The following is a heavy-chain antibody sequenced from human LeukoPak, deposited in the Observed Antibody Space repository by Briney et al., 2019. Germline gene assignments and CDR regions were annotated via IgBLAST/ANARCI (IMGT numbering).Heavy chain of an antibody. CDR2: IYYSGST. J-gene: IGHJ4*02. CDR3: ARHTVAAGYFDY. CDR1: GGPISSYY. D-gene: IGHD6-19*01. V-gene: IGHV4-59*08. Sequence: SETLSLTCTVSGGPISSYYWSWIRQPPGKGLEWIGYIYYSGSTDYNPSRKSRVTISVDTSKNQFSPKLSSVTAADTAVYYCARHTVAAGYFDYWGQGTLVTVSS.